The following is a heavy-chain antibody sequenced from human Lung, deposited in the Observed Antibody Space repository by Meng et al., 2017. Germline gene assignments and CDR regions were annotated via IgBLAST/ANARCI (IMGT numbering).Heavy chain of an antibody. D-gene: IGHD4-11*01. CDR1: GGSLRVYY. CDR3: ARGPTTMAHDFDY. V-gene: IGHV4-34*01. J-gene: IGHJ4*02. CDR2: INHSGST. Sequence: QVESHGWGAGLLTPSGTLSCTCVMSGGSLRVYYWSWIRQPPGKGLAWIGEINHSGSTNYHPSLESRATISVDTSQNNLSLKLSSVTAADSAVYYCARGPTTMAHDFDYWGQGTLVTVSS.